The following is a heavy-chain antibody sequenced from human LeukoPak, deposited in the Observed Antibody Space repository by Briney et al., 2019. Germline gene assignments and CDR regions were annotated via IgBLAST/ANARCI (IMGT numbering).Heavy chain of an antibody. CDR1: GFSFSSYW. CDR3: ATYWNRDY. V-gene: IGHV3-74*01. CDR2: INSYGSST. D-gene: IGHD1-1*01. J-gene: IGHJ4*02. Sequence: TGGSLRLSCAASGFSFSSYWMHWVRQAPGKGLVWVSGINSYGSSTIYADSVKGRFTISRDNARNTLDLQMNSLRAEDTAVYYCATYWNRDYWGQGTLVTVSS.